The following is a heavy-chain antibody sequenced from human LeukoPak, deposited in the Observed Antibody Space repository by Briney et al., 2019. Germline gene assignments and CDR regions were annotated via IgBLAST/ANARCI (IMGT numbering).Heavy chain of an antibody. V-gene: IGHV4-38-2*02. CDR2: IYHSGTT. Sequence: SETLSLTCTVSGFSISNDYYWTWLRQPPGKGLEWIGGIYHSGTTYYNPSLRGRVSISLDTSKTQFSLKLSSVTAADTAVYYCARGKAYSGSYYGIFDYWGQGTLVTVSS. J-gene: IGHJ4*02. CDR3: ARGKAYSGSYYGIFDY. D-gene: IGHD1-26*01. CDR1: GFSISNDYY.